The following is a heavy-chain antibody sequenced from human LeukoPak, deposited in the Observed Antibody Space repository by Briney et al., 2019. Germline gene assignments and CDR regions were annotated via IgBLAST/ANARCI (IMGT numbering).Heavy chain of an antibody. J-gene: IGHJ4*02. CDR3: GRAFPPLRTAAAGDY. V-gene: IGHV3-21*01. Sequence: GGSLRLSCTAFGFTFSDCDMNWFRQAPGKGLEWVSSISYRTSHIYYADSVKGRFTISRDNAKNSLYLQMDSLRAEDTAVYFCGRAFPPLRTAAAGDYWGQGTLVTVSS. CDR1: GFTFSDCD. CDR2: ISYRTSHI. D-gene: IGHD6-13*01.